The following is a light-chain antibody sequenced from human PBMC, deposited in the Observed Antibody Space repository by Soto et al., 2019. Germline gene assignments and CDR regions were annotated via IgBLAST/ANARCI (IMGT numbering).Light chain of an antibody. V-gene: IGLV6-57*03. CDR2: EDN. CDR3: QSYDSSKQGV. J-gene: IGLJ3*02. CDR1: SGSIASNY. Sequence: NFMLTQPHSVSESPGKTVTISCTHSSGSIASNYVQWYQQRPGSAPTTVIYEDNQRPSGVPDRFSGSIDSSSNSASRTIAGLKTEDEADDYWQSYDSSKQGVFGGGTKLTVL.